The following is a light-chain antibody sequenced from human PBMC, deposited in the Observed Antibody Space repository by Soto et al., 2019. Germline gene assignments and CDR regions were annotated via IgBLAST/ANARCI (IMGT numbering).Light chain of an antibody. J-gene: IGLJ2*01. Sequence: QSVLTQPPSVSGAPGQRVTSSCTGSSSNIGAGYDVHWYQQLPGRAPKLLIYGNTNRPSGVPDRFSGSKSGTSASLAITGLQAEDEADYYCLSFDSSLSVVFGGWNKLTFL. CDR2: GNT. CDR3: LSFDSSLSVV. CDR1: SSNIGAGYD. V-gene: IGLV1-40*01.